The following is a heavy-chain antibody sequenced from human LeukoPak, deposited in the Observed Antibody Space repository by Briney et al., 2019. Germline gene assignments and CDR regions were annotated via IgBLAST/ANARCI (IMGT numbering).Heavy chain of an antibody. CDR3: ARATPARGIVVVPAAWSANYYYYYMDV. V-gene: IGHV1-69*13. CDR2: IIPIFGTA. CDR1: GGTFSSYA. Sequence: ASVKVSCKASGGTFSSYAISWVRQAPGQGLEWMGGIIPIFGTANYAQKFQGRVTITADESTSTAYMELSSLRSEDTAVYYCARATPARGIVVVPAAWSANYYYYYMDVWGKGTTVTVSS. J-gene: IGHJ6*03. D-gene: IGHD2-2*01.